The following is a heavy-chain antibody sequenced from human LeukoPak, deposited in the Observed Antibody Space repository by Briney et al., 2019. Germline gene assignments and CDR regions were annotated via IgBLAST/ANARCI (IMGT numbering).Heavy chain of an antibody. V-gene: IGHV3-21*01. J-gene: IGHJ4*02. CDR1: GFTFSSYS. Sequence: GGSLRLSCAASGFTFSSYSMNWVCQAPGKGLEWVSSISSSSSYIYYADSVKGRFTISRDNAKNSLYLQMNSLRAEDTAVYYCARMYSSSWYNPTYFDYWGQGTLVTVSS. CDR3: ARMYSSSWYNPTYFDY. CDR2: ISSSSSYI. D-gene: IGHD6-13*01.